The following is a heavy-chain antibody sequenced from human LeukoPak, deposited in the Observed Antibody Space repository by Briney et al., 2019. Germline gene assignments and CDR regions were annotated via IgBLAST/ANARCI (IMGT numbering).Heavy chain of an antibody. J-gene: IGHJ4*02. Sequence: PGGSLSLSCAASEFTFSDYAMSWVRQAPGKGLEWVSGLNEDGSTTFYADSVQGRFIISRDNSQNKLYLQMSSLRAEDTAVYYCVKDYPRIGVTGTTSFFDYWGQGKLVTVSS. CDR3: VKDYPRIGVTGTTSFFDY. V-gene: IGHV3-23*01. D-gene: IGHD1-7*01. CDR2: LNEDGSTT. CDR1: EFTFSDYA.